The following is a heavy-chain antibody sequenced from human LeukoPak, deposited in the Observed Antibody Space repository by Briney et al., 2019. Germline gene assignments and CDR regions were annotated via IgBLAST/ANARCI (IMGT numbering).Heavy chain of an antibody. CDR2: INHSGST. CDR1: GGSFSGYY. D-gene: IGHD6-19*01. J-gene: IGHJ4*02. Sequence: TASETLSLTCAVYGGSFSGYYSSWIRQPPGKGLEWIGEINHSGSTNYNPSLKSRVTISVDTSKNQFSLKLSSVTAADTAVYYCARDYGSGWSHWGQGTLVTVSS. CDR3: ARDYGSGWSH. V-gene: IGHV4-34*01.